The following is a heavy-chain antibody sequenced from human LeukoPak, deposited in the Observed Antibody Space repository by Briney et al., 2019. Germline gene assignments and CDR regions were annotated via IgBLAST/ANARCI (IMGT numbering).Heavy chain of an antibody. Sequence: SETLSLTCTVSGGSISSSSYYWGWIRQPPGKGLEWIGYIYYSGSTNYNPSLKSRVTISVDTSKNQFSLKLSSVTAADTAVYYCARHQPLITIFDYWGQGTLVTVSS. D-gene: IGHD3-10*01. CDR1: GGSISSSSYY. J-gene: IGHJ4*02. CDR3: ARHQPLITIFDY. V-gene: IGHV4-61*05. CDR2: IYYSGST.